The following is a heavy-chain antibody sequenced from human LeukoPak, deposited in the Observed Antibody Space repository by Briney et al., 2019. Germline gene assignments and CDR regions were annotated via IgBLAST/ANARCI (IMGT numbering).Heavy chain of an antibody. CDR3: ARVDCSTSCYRSWFDP. Sequence: GASVKVSCKVSGYTLTELSMHWVRQAPGKGLEWMGGIIPIFGTANYAQKFQGRVTITTDESTSTAYMELSSLRSEDTAVYYCARVDCSTSCYRSWFDPWGQGTLVTVSS. CDR1: GYTLTELS. V-gene: IGHV1-69*05. J-gene: IGHJ5*02. CDR2: IIPIFGTA. D-gene: IGHD2-2*01.